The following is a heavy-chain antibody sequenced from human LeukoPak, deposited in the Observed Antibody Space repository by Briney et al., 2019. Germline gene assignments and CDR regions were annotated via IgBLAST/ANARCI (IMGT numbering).Heavy chain of an antibody. V-gene: IGHV4-38-2*02. CDR3: ARDLRGGSSTHFDY. CDR2: IYHSGST. D-gene: IGHD1-26*01. J-gene: IGHJ4*02. Sequence: SETLSLTCTVSGYSISGGYYWGWIRQPPGKGLEWIGSIYHSGSTYYNPSLKSRVTISVDTSKNQFSLKLSSVTAADTAVYYCARDLRGGSSTHFDYWGQGTLVTVSS. CDR1: GYSISGGYY.